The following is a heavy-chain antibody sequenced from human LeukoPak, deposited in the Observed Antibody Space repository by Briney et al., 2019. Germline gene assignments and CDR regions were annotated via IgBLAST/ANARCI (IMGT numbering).Heavy chain of an antibody. CDR1: GFTFSSYG. J-gene: IGHJ6*03. Sequence: GGSLRLSCAASGFTFSSYGMNWVRQAPGKGLEWVAVIWYGGSNKYYADSVKGRFTISRDNSKNTLYLQMDSLRAEDTAVYYCAKDGRIVGATVISYYYYMDVWGKGTTVTVSS. CDR3: AKDGRIVGATVISYYYYMDV. V-gene: IGHV3-30*02. CDR2: IWYGGSNK. D-gene: IGHD1-26*01.